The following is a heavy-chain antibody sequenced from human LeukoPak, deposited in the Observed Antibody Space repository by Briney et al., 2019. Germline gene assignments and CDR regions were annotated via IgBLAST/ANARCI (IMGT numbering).Heavy chain of an antibody. CDR3: ARDEGLLAVAGFWVSAFDI. CDR2: IRYDGSNK. J-gene: IGHJ3*02. Sequence: GGSLRLSCAASGFSFSGYGMHWVRQAPGKGLEWVAFIRYDGSNKYYADSVKGRFTISRDNSKNTLSLQMNSLRAEDTAVYYCARDEGLLAVAGFWVSAFDIWGQGTMVTVSS. D-gene: IGHD6-19*01. V-gene: IGHV3-30*02. CDR1: GFSFSGYG.